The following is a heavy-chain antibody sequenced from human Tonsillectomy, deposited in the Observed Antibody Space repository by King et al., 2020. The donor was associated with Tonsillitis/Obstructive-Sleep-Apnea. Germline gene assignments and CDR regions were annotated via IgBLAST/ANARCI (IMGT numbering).Heavy chain of an antibody. CDR1: GYTFTSYD. CDR3: ARGGMTTVVTPNGMDV. CDR2: MNPNSGNT. Sequence: QLVQSGAEVKKPGASVKVSCKTSGYTFTSYDINWVRQATGQGLEWMGWMNPNSGNTGYAQKFQGRVTITRNTSMSTAYMELSSLRSEDTAVYYCARGGMTTVVTPNGMDVWGQGTTVTVSS. V-gene: IGHV1-8*01. D-gene: IGHD4-23*01. J-gene: IGHJ6*02.